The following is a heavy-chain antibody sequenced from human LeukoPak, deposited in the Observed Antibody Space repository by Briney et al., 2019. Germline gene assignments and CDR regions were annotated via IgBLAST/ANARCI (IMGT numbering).Heavy chain of an antibody. CDR1: GFTFSSCA. Sequence: PGGSLRLSCAASGFTFSSCAMAWVRQAPGKGLEWVSSISGSGYSTYYADSVKGRFTISRDNSKNTLFLQMNSLRAEVTAVYYCAKDEGSSGSYPGRDAFDIWGQGTMVTVSS. CDR2: ISGSGYST. V-gene: IGHV3-23*01. D-gene: IGHD1-26*01. J-gene: IGHJ3*02. CDR3: AKDEGSSGSYPGRDAFDI.